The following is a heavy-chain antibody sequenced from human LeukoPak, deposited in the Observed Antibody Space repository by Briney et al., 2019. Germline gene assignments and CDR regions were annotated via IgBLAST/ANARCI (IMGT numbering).Heavy chain of an antibody. CDR2: INPSGGNT. V-gene: IGHV1-46*01. CDR3: ARDRTHYYESSGYYSRWEY. CDR1: GYTFTSYG. J-gene: IGHJ4*02. D-gene: IGHD3-22*01. Sequence: ASVKVSCKASGYTFTSYGISWVRQAPGQGLEWMGLINPSGGNTRYAQKFQDRVTMTRDTSTSTVYMELSSLRSEDTAMYYCARDRTHYYESSGYYSRWEYWGQGTLITVSS.